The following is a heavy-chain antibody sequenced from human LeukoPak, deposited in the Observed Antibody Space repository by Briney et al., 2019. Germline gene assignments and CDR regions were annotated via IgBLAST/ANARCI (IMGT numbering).Heavy chain of an antibody. CDR2: VNPDSGNA. V-gene: IGHV1-8*01. J-gene: IGHJ3*01. D-gene: IGHD2-15*01. Sequence: ASVKVSCKASGYTLSKYDISWLRQATGQGLEWMGWVNPDSGNAGYAQKFQGRVTMTGNTSISTVYMELSSLRSEDTAMYYCARVRANAWGYCSGGSCSLGAFDPWGQGTMVTVSS. CDR1: GYTLSKYD. CDR3: ARVRANAWGYCSGGSCSLGAFDP.